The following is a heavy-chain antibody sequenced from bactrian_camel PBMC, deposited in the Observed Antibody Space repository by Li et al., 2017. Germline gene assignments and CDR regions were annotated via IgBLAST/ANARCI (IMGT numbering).Heavy chain of an antibody. CDR2: ISSDGST. V-gene: IGHV3S55*01. D-gene: IGHD4*01. CDR1: GFTFGDGD. Sequence: HVQLVESGGGSVQAGGSVTLSCTASGFTFGDGDVAWYRQAPGKECELVSSISSDGSTYYADSVKGRFNVSRDNDQNTVYLQMNSLKPEDTDVYYCAARGLTVRRLCFVGNYWGQGTQVTVS. CDR3: AARGLTVRRLCFVGNY. J-gene: IGHJ4*01.